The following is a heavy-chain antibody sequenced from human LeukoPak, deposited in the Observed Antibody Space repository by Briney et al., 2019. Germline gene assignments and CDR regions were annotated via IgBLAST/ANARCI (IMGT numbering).Heavy chain of an antibody. CDR2: ISSSGSTI. CDR3: AKDLVPDAFDI. V-gene: IGHV3-11*04. Sequence: GGSLRLSCAASGFTFSDYYMSWIRQAPGKGLEWVSYISSSGSTIYYADSVKGRFTISRDNAKNSLYLQMNSLRAEDTAVYYCAKDLVPDAFDIWGQGTMVTVSS. J-gene: IGHJ3*02. CDR1: GFTFSDYY. D-gene: IGHD6-13*01.